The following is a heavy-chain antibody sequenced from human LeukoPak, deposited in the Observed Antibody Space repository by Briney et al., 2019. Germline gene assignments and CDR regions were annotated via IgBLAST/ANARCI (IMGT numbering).Heavy chain of an antibody. D-gene: IGHD2-2*01. Sequence: GGSLRLSCAASGFTFSSYGMSWVRQAPGKGLEWVSSIGGRGGSAYYADSVKGRFTISRDNAKNSLYLQMNSLRAEDTAVYYCAREKEGYCSRTSCYLDYYYYYMDVWGKGTTVTISS. CDR1: GFTFSSYG. V-gene: IGHV3-23*01. CDR2: IGGRGGSA. CDR3: AREKEGYCSRTSCYLDYYYYYMDV. J-gene: IGHJ6*03.